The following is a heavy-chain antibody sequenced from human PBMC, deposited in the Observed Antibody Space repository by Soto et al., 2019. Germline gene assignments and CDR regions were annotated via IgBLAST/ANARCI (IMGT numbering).Heavy chain of an antibody. Sequence: VQLQESGPGLVKPSDTLSLTCAVSGYSISSSNWWGWIRQPPGKGLEWIGYIYYSGSTYYNPSLKSRVTMSVDTSKNQFSLKLSSVTAVDTAVYYCARGFSSTGNYYYGMDVWGQGTTVTVSS. CDR1: GYSISSSNW. CDR2: IYYSGST. CDR3: ARGFSSTGNYYYGMDV. V-gene: IGHV4-28*03. D-gene: IGHD2-2*01. J-gene: IGHJ6*02.